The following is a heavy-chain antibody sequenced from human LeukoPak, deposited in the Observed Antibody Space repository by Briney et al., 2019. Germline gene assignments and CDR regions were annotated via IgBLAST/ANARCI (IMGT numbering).Heavy chain of an antibody. J-gene: IGHJ3*02. D-gene: IGHD2-2*01. CDR3: AREDLGYCSSTSCYGDAFDI. Sequence: ASVKVSCKASGYTFTSYGISWVRQAPGQGLEWMGWISAYNGNTNHAQKLQGRVTMTTDTSTSTAYMGLRSLRSDDTAVYYCAREDLGYCSSTSCYGDAFDIWGQGTMVTVSS. CDR1: GYTFTSYG. V-gene: IGHV1-18*04. CDR2: ISAYNGNT.